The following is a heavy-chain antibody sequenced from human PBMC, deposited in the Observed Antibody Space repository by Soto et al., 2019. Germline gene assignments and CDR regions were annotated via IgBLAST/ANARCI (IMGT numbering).Heavy chain of an antibody. CDR1: GFTFSSYW. J-gene: IGHJ4*02. D-gene: IGHD3-3*01. Sequence: GSLRLSCAASGFTFSSYWISWVRQAPGKGLEWVANIKQDGSEKYYVDSVKVRFTISRDNAKNSLYLQMNSLRAEDTAVYYCARVFSLWGQGTLVTVSS. CDR2: IKQDGSEK. V-gene: IGHV3-7*01. CDR3: ARVFSL.